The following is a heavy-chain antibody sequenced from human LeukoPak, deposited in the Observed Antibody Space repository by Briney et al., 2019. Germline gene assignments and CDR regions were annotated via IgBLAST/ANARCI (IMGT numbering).Heavy chain of an antibody. CDR3: ARAVSWPFYDAFDI. D-gene: IGHD2/OR15-2a*01. CDR2: VYHSGRA. J-gene: IGHJ3*02. Sequence: SETLSLTCAVSGGSISSSNWWTWVRQSPGKGLGWIGEVYHSGRANYNPSLKSRVTISVDKSKNQFSLKLTSVTPEDTAVYYCARAVSWPFYDAFDIWGQGTMVTVSS. V-gene: IGHV4-4*02. CDR1: GGSISSSNW.